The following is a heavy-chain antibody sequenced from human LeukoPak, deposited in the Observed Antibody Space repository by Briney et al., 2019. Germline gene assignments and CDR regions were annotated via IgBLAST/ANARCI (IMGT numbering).Heavy chain of an antibody. D-gene: IGHD2-15*01. Sequence: GGSLRLACAASAFTVSSDAMSWVRQTPGKGLEWVSAISGSRSGTYHADSVKGRFTISRDDSKNTLFLQMNTLRAEDTAIYYCTKANLGYCSGAFCYDFDYWGQGTLVTVSS. CDR3: TKANLGYCSGAFCYDFDY. CDR2: ISGSRSGT. V-gene: IGHV3-23*01. J-gene: IGHJ4*02. CDR1: AFTVSSDA.